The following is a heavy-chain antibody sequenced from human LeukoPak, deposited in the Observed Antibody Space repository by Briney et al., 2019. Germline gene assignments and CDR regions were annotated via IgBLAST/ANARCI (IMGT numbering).Heavy chain of an antibody. D-gene: IGHD2-15*01. Sequence: PGRPLRLSCAASGFTLSSYGMHWVRQAPGKGLEWVALIWYDGSNKYYTDSVKGRFTISRDNSKNTLYLQMNSLRAEDTAVYYCARGQYSPDYWGQGTLVTVSS. J-gene: IGHJ4*02. CDR1: GFTLSSYG. CDR2: IWYDGSNK. CDR3: ARGQYSPDY. V-gene: IGHV3-33*01.